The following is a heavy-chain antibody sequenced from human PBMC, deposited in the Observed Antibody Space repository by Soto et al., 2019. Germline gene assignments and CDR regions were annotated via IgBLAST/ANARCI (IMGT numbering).Heavy chain of an antibody. V-gene: IGHV3-64D*06. J-gene: IGHJ3*02. D-gene: IGHD3-16*02. Sequence: GGSLRLSCSASGFTFSSYAMHWVRQAPGKGLEYVSAISSNGGSTYYADSVKGRFTISGDNSKNTLYLQMSSLRAEDTAVYYCVKGSLYDYVWGSYRYTEAFDIWGQGTMVTVSS. CDR2: ISSNGGST. CDR1: GFTFSSYA. CDR3: VKGSLYDYVWGSYRYTEAFDI.